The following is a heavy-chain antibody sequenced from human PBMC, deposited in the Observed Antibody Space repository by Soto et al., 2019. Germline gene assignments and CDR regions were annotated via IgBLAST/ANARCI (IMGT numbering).Heavy chain of an antibody. V-gene: IGHV3-30-3*01. CDR3: ARVRPLNYFDY. Sequence: GGSLRLSCAASGFTFSSYAMHWVRQAPGKGLEWVAVISYDGSNKYYADSVKSRFTISRDNSKNTLYLLMNSLRAEDTAVYYCARVRPLNYFDYWGQGTLVTVSS. CDR2: ISYDGSNK. D-gene: IGHD3-10*01. J-gene: IGHJ4*02. CDR1: GFTFSSYA.